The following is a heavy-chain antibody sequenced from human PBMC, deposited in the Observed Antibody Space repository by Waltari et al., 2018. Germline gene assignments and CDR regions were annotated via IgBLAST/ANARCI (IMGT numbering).Heavy chain of an antibody. Sequence: QVQLQESGPGLVKPSETLSLTCAVSGYSLSSGYYWGWIRQPPGKGLEWIGSIYHSGSTYYNPSLKSRGTISVDTSKNQFSLKLSSVTAADTAVYYCARDDVAAAGRGIDYWGQGTLVTVSS. V-gene: IGHV4-38-2*01. CDR1: GYSLSSGYY. CDR2: IYHSGST. D-gene: IGHD6-13*01. CDR3: ARDDVAAAGRGIDY. J-gene: IGHJ4*02.